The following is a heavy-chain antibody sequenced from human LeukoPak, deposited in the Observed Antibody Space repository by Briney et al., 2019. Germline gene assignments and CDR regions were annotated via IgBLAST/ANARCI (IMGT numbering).Heavy chain of an antibody. V-gene: IGHV3-15*01. CDR1: GFTSSNTW. D-gene: IGHD5-18*01. CDR3: TTDPGGYRRGY. J-gene: IGHJ4*02. Sequence: PGGSLRLSCAASGFTSSNTWMSWVRQAPGKGLEWVGRSKSKSDGEKTDYAAPVKGRFTISRDDSKNTQYLQMNSLKTEDTAVYYCTTDPGGYRRGYWGQGTLVTVSS. CDR2: SKSKSDGEKT.